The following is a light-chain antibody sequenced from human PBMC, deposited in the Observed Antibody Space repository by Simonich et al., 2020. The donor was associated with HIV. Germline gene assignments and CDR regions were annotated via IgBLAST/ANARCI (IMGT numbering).Light chain of an antibody. CDR2: GAS. V-gene: IGKV3-20*01. CDR1: QSVSSSY. CDR3: QQSHTTPYT. J-gene: IGKJ2*01. Sequence: EIVLTQSPGTLSLSPGERATLSCRASQSVSSSYLAWDQQKPGQAPRLLIYGASSRATGIPDRFSGSGSGTDFTLTISSLQPEDFATYYCQQSHTTPYTFGQGTKLDIK.